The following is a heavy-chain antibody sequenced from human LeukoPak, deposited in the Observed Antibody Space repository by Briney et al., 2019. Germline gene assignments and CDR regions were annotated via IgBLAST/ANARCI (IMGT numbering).Heavy chain of an antibody. D-gene: IGHD3-16*02. CDR1: GFTFDDYA. V-gene: IGHV3-43*02. CDR2: ISGDGGST. CDR3: AKEDYRSDTPENWFDP. Sequence: GGSLRLSCAASGFTFDDYAMHWVRQAPGKGLEWVSLISGDGGSTYYADSVKGRFTISRDNSKNSLYLQMNSLRTEDTALYYCAKEDYRSDTPENWFDPWGQGTLVTVSS. J-gene: IGHJ5*02.